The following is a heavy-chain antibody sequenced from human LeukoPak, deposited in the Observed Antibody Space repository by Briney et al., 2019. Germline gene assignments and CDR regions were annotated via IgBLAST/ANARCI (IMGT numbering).Heavy chain of an antibody. CDR3: AKGDYYGSGSYFPTDY. CDR1: GFTVSSNY. D-gene: IGHD3-10*01. J-gene: IGHJ4*02. V-gene: IGHV3-23*01. Sequence: PGGSLRLSCAASGFTVSSNYMSWVRQAPGKGLEWVSTISGSGSSTYYADSVKGRFTIFRDNSKNTLYLQMNSLRAEDTAVYYCAKGDYYGSGSYFPTDYWGQGTLVTVSS. CDR2: ISGSGSST.